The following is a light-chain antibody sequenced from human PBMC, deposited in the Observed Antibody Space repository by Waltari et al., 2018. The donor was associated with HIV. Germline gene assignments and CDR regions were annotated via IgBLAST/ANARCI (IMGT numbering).Light chain of an antibody. CDR2: GAF. J-gene: IGKJ1*01. CDR3: QQYNNWPPWT. Sequence: DIVMTQSPATLSVSPGERATLSCRASQSVSSNLAWYQQKPGQAPRLLIYGAFTRATGIPARFSGRGSGTEFTLTISSLQSEDFAIYYCQQYNNWPPWTFGQGTKVEIK. CDR1: QSVSSN. V-gene: IGKV3-15*01.